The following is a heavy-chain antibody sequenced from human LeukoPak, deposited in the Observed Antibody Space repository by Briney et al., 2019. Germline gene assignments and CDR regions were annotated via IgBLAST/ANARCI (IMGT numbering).Heavy chain of an antibody. CDR1: GFTFSSYA. CDR2: ISDSGGNT. D-gene: IGHD2-15*01. CDR3: AREDIVVVVAAGGYNWFDP. J-gene: IGHJ5*02. V-gene: IGHV3-23*01. Sequence: GGSLRLSCAASGFTFSSYAMTWVRQAPGKGLEWVSAISDSGGNTYYADSVKGRFTISRDNSKNTLYLQMNSLRAEDTAVYYCAREDIVVVVAAGGYNWFDPWGQGTLVTVSS.